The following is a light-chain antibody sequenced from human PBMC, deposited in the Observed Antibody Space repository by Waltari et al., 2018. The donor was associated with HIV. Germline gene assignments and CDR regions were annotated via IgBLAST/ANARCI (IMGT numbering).Light chain of an antibody. CDR2: HDS. CDR3: QTWDNNFYV. Sequence: SYNLTQPPSVSFSPGKTASITCSVDQLANMSIWWYQQKSGQSPVLVMYHDSKRPPGIPERFSGSSSGHTATLTISETQTVDEADYYCQTWDNNFYVFGTGTKVTVL. CDR1: QLANMS. V-gene: IGLV3-1*01. J-gene: IGLJ1*01.